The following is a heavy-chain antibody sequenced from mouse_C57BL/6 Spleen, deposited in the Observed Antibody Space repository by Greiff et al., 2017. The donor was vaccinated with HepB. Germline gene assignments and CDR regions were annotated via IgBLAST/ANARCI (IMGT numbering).Heavy chain of an antibody. CDR3: ARDTDYYGSSYWYFDV. Sequence: EVQVVESGGGLVKPGGSLKLSCAASGFTFSSYAMSWVRQTPEKRLEWVATISDGGSYTYYPDNVKGRFTISRDNAKNNLYLQMSHLKSEDTAMYYCARDTDYYGSSYWYFDVWGTGTTVTVSS. D-gene: IGHD1-1*01. J-gene: IGHJ1*03. CDR2: ISDGGSYT. V-gene: IGHV5-4*01. CDR1: GFTFSSYA.